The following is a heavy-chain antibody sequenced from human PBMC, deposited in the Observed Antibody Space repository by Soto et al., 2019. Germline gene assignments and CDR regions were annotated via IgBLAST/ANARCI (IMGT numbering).Heavy chain of an antibody. V-gene: IGHV3-23*01. D-gene: IGHD6-13*01. J-gene: IGHJ4*02. CDR3: AKAPAAAGYFDY. Sequence: GGSIRLSWAAAEGKCIGYAGSWVRKAQGKGLEWVSAISGSGGSTYYADSVKGRFTISRDNSKNTLYLQMNSLRAEDTAVYYCAKAPAAAGYFDYWGQGTLVTVSS. CDR2: ISGSGGST. CDR1: EGKCIGYA.